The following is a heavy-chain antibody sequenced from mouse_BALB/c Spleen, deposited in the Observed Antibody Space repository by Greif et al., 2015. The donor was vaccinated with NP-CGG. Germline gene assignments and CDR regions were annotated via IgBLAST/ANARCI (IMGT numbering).Heavy chain of an antibody. CDR2: IYPGDGST. D-gene: IGHD2-1*01. CDR3: ARGGIWGNYSSWFAY. Sequence: SGPELVKPGALVKISCKASGYTFTSYDINWVKQRPGQGLEWIGWIYPGDGSTKYTEKFKGKATLTADKSSSTAYMQLSSLTAESSAVYFCARGGIWGNYSSWFAYWGQGTLVTVSA. CDR1: GYTFTSYD. V-gene: IGHV1S33*01. J-gene: IGHJ3*01.